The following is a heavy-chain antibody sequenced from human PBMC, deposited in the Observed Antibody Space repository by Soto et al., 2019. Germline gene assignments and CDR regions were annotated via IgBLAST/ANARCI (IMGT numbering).Heavy chain of an antibody. D-gene: IGHD5-18*01. V-gene: IGHV4-34*01. CDR2: INHSGST. CDR1: GGSFSGYY. Sequence: SETLSLTCAVYGGSFSGYYWSWIRQPPGKGLEWIGEINHSGSTHYHPSLKSRVTISVDTSKNQFSLKLSSVTAADTAVYYCASVMVNPYSNDYWGQGTLVTVSS. CDR3: ASVMVNPYSNDY. J-gene: IGHJ4*02.